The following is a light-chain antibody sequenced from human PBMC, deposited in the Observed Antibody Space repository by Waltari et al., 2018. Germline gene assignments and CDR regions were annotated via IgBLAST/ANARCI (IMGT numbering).Light chain of an antibody. V-gene: IGKV1-5*03. J-gene: IGKJ2*01. CDR1: QSISTW. CDR2: KAS. CDR3: QQYNSYHT. Sequence: DIQMTQSPSTLSASVGDRITITCRASQSISTWLAWYQQKPGKAPKPLIYKASNLESGVPSRFSGSRSGTEFTLTISSLQPDDFATYYCQQYNSYHTFGQGTKLEIK.